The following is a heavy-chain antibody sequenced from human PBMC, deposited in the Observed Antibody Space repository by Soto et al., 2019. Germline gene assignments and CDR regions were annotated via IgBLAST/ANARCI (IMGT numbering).Heavy chain of an antibody. V-gene: IGHV1-69*12. CDR2: IIPIFGTA. CDR3: ARERYDFWSGPPNWFDP. D-gene: IGHD3-3*01. Sequence: QVQLVQSGAEVKKPGSSVKVSCKASGGTFSSYAISWVRQAPGQGLEWMGGIIPIFGTANYVQKFQGRVTITADESTSTAYMELSSLRSEDTAVYYCARERYDFWSGPPNWFDPWGQGTLVTVSS. J-gene: IGHJ5*02. CDR1: GGTFSSYA.